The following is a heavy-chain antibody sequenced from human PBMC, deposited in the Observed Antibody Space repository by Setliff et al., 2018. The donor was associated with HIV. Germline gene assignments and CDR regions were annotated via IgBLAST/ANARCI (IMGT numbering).Heavy chain of an antibody. CDR2: IYPGDSDT. J-gene: IGHJ4*02. CDR3: ARHAFSGSYYLDLVDY. CDR1: GYSFSSSW. V-gene: IGHV5-51*01. D-gene: IGHD1-26*01. Sequence: PGESLKISCKGSGYSFSSSWIGWVRQMPGKGLEWMGVIYPGDSDTRYNPSFQGQVTISADKSITTAYLQWSNLKASDTGMYYCARHAFSGSYYLDLVDYWGQGTPVTVSS.